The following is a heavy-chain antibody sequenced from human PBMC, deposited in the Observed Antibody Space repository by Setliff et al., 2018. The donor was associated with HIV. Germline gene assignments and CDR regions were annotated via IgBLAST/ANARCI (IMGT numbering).Heavy chain of an antibody. CDR1: GYSVSSGYF. CDR2: IFHTGST. Sequence: RLSETLSLTCAVSGYSVSSGYFWGWIRQPPGKGLEWIGSIFHTGSTYYNPSLKSRVTISVDTSKNQFSLRLTSVTAADTAVYYCARVRDYGGNFFDYWGQGTLVTVSS. V-gene: IGHV4-38-2*01. J-gene: IGHJ4*02. CDR3: ARVRDYGGNFFDY. D-gene: IGHD4-17*01.